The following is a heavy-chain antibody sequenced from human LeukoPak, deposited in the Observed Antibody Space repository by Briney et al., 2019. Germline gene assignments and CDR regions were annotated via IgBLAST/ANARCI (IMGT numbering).Heavy chain of an antibody. CDR1: GGSIIRTSSY. CDR3: TRNVQAGGWYTDF. J-gene: IGHJ4*02. CDR2: MYYTASP. V-gene: IGHV4-39*01. Sequence: SETLSVTCTVSGGSIIRTSSYWGWIRQPPGKGLEWIGSMYYTASPSYNPSLKSRATISVDTSKNQVSLELSSVTATGMAVYYCTRNVQAGGWYTDFWGQGTLVTVSS. D-gene: IGHD6-19*01.